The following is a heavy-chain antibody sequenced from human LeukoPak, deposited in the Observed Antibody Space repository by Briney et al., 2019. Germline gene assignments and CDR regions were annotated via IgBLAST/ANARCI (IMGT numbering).Heavy chain of an antibody. CDR2: IYYSGST. J-gene: IGHJ3*02. V-gene: IGHV4-59*01. D-gene: IGHD3-10*01. Sequence: PSETLSLTCTVSGCSISNYYLSWIRQPPGKGLEYIGYIYYSGSTNYNPSLKSRVTISVDTSKNQFSLKLSSVTAADTAVYYCARVYGSGIVPTGAFDIWGQGTMVTVSS. CDR1: GCSISNYY. CDR3: ARVYGSGIVPTGAFDI.